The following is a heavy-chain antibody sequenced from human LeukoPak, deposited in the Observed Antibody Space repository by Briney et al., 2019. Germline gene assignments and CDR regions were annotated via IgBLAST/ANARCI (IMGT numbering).Heavy chain of an antibody. J-gene: IGHJ4*02. Sequence: GASVKVSCTASGSTFTSYGISWVRQAPGQGLEWMWLISAYNGNTNHAQKLQGRVTMTTDTSTSTAYMELRSLRSDDPAVYYCARAPYGRGFYYWGQGTLVTVSS. D-gene: IGHD4-17*01. CDR3: ARAPYGRGFYY. CDR2: ISAYNGNT. V-gene: IGHV1-18*01. CDR1: GSTFTSYG.